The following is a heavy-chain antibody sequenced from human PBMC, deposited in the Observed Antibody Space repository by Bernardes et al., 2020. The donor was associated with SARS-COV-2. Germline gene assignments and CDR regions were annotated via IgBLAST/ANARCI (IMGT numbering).Heavy chain of an antibody. Sequence: SETLSLTCAVYGGSFSGYYWSWIRPPPGKGLEWIGEINHSGSTNYNPSLKSRVTISVDTSKNQFSLKLSSVTAADTAVYYCARVNPPDCSSTSCYVSNWFDPWGQGTLVTVSS. D-gene: IGHD2-2*01. CDR1: GGSFSGYY. CDR3: ARVNPPDCSSTSCYVSNWFDP. J-gene: IGHJ5*02. CDR2: INHSGST. V-gene: IGHV4-34*01.